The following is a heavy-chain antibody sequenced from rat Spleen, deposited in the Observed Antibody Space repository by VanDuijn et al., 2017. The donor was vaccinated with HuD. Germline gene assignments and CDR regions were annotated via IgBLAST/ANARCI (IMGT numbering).Heavy chain of an antibody. CDR2: ITSGGSNT. D-gene: IGHD1-2*01. V-gene: IGHV5-25*01. CDR1: GFTFSSFA. Sequence: EVQLVESGGGLVQPGRSLKLSCAASGFTFSSFAMAWVRQAPKKGLEWVATITSGGSNTYYPDSVKGRFTISRDNAKSTLYLQMDSLRSEDTATYYCAKRGSIYRDWFAYWGQGTLVTVSS. CDR3: AKRGSIYRDWFAY. J-gene: IGHJ3*01.